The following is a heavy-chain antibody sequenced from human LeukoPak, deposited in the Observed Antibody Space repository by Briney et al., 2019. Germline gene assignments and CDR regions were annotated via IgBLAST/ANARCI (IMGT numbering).Heavy chain of an antibody. V-gene: IGHV1-3*01. CDR2: INAGNGNT. J-gene: IGHJ4*02. CDR3: ARDLEVGTMVRDGLDY. CDR1: GYTFTSYA. D-gene: IGHD3-10*01. Sequence: ASVKVSCKASGYTFTSYAMHWVRQAPGQRLEWMGWINAGNGNTKYSQKFQGRVTITRDTSASTAYMELSSLRSEDTAVYYCARDLEVGTMVRDGLDYRGQGTLVTVSS.